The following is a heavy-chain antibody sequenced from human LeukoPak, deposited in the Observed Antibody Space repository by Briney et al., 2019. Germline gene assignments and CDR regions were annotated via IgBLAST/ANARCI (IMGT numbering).Heavy chain of an antibody. D-gene: IGHD2-21*02. V-gene: IGHV4-31*03. CDR2: IYYSGST. CDR3: ARDGAYCGGDRYPNWYFDL. Sequence: PSQTLSLTCTVSGGSISSGGYYWSWIRQHPGKGLAWIGYIYYSGSTYYNPSLKSRVTISVDTSKNQFSLKLSSVTAADTAVYYCARDGAYCGGDRYPNWYFDLWGRGTLVTVSS. CDR1: GGSISSGGYY. J-gene: IGHJ2*01.